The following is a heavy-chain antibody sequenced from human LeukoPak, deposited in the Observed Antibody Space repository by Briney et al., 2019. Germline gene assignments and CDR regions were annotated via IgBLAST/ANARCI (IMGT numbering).Heavy chain of an antibody. CDR2: ISWNSGSI. Sequence: PGGSLRLSCAASGFTFDDYAMHWVRQAPGKGLEWVSGISWNSGSIGYADSVKGRFTISRDNAKNSLYLQMNSLRAEDMALYYCAKGGVAARQYYDYWGQGTLVTVSS. V-gene: IGHV3-9*03. CDR1: GFTFDDYA. D-gene: IGHD6-6*01. CDR3: AKGGVAARQYYDY. J-gene: IGHJ4*02.